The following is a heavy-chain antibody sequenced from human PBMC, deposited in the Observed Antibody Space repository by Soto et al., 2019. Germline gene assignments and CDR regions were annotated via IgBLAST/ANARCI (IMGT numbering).Heavy chain of an antibody. D-gene: IGHD2-2*01. CDR1: GFTFSSYA. J-gene: IGHJ6*02. Sequence: GGSLRLSCAGSGFTFSSYAMTWVRQAPGKVLEWVSTRSDNGAHTYYADSVKRRFTISRVTSKNTLYSHMNSLRAEDTAVYYCAKDSQSVLVSAARVHGTDVWGQGTTVTVSS. V-gene: IGHV3-23*01. CDR2: RSDNGAHT. CDR3: AKDSQSVLVSAARVHGTDV.